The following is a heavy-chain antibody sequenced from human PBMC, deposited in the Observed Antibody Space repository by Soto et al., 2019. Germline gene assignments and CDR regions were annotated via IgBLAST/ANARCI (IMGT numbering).Heavy chain of an antibody. Sequence: ESGGGVVQPGRSLRLSCAASGFTFSSYGMHWVRQAPGKGLEWVAVISYDGSNKYYADSVKGRFTISRDNSKNTPYLQMNSLRAEDTAVYYCAKDRLRQLVRFMVGSYYYYGMDVWGQGTTVTVSS. D-gene: IGHD6-6*01. CDR2: ISYDGSNK. CDR1: GFTFSSYG. CDR3: AKDRLRQLVRFMVGSYYYYGMDV. J-gene: IGHJ6*02. V-gene: IGHV3-30*18.